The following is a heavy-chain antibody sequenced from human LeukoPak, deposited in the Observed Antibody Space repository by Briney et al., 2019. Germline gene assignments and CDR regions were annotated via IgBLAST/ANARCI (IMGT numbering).Heavy chain of an antibody. CDR1: GFTFSSYR. CDR2: ISSSSSYI. CDR3: ARDSAYPYCSSTSCYTNYMDV. D-gene: IGHD2-2*02. J-gene: IGHJ6*03. V-gene: IGHV3-21*01. Sequence: PGGSLRLSRAASGFTFSSYRMNWVRQAPGKALEEVSSISSSSSYIYYADSVKVRFTISRDNAKNSLYLQMNSLRAEDTAVYYCARDSAYPYCSSTSCYTNYMDVWGKGTTVTVSS.